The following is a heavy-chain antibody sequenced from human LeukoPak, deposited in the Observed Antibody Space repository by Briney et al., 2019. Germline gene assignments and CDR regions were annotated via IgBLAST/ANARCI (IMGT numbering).Heavy chain of an antibody. J-gene: IGHJ4*02. CDR3: ARRGDSYAVFDY. CDR2: IYYRGST. CDR1: GGSISSSNYY. D-gene: IGHD5-18*01. Sequence: SETLSLTCTVSGGSISSSNYYWGWIRQPPRKGLEWIGSIYYRGSTYYNPSLKSRVTISVDTSKNQFSLKLSSVTAADTAVYYCARRGDSYAVFDYWGQGTLVTVSS. V-gene: IGHV4-39*01.